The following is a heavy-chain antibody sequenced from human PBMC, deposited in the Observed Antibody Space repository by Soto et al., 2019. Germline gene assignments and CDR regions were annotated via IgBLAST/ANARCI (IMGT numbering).Heavy chain of an antibody. Sequence: SETLSLTCTVSGGSVSSGSYYWSWIRQPPGKGLEWIGYIYYSGSTNYNPSLKSRVTISVDTSKNQFSLKLSSVTAADTAVYNCARGGTWIAFYYYGMDVWGQGTTVTVSS. J-gene: IGHJ6*02. CDR2: IYYSGST. V-gene: IGHV4-61*01. CDR1: GGSVSSGSYY. CDR3: ARGGTWIAFYYYGMDV. D-gene: IGHD5-12*01.